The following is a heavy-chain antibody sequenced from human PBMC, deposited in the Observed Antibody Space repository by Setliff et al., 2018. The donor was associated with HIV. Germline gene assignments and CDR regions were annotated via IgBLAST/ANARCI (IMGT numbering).Heavy chain of an antibody. Sequence: PSETLSLTCTVSGGSISSYYWSWIRQPPGKGLEWIGYIYYSGATNYNASLKSRLSMSVDTSKKQFSLKLRSVTAADMAVYYCARDPRERWGSTYWYFDVWGRGTLVTVS. D-gene: IGHD7-27*01. CDR3: ARDPRERWGSTYWYFDV. CDR2: IYYSGAT. CDR1: GGSISSYY. V-gene: IGHV4-59*01. J-gene: IGHJ2*01.